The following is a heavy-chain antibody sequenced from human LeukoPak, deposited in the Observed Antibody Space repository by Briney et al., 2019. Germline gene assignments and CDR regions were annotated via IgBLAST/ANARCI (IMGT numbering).Heavy chain of an antibody. CDR2: IYYSGST. Sequence: PSETLSLTCAVSGGSISSYYWSWIRQPPGKGLDWIGYIYYSGSTNHNPSLKSRVTISVDTSKNQFSLKLTSVTAADTAVYYCARSVRTAGTIDHWGQGTLVTVSS. D-gene: IGHD6-13*01. V-gene: IGHV4-59*01. CDR1: GGSISSYY. CDR3: ARSVRTAGTIDH. J-gene: IGHJ4*02.